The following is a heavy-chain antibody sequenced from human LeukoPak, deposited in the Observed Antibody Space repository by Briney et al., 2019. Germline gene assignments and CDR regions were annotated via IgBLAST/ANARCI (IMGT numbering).Heavy chain of an antibody. D-gene: IGHD6-19*01. J-gene: IGHJ4*02. CDR3: ARGGIQVSGIDEFDY. CDR2: IGIRGDT. Sequence: GGSLRLSCAASGFTFIDYDMHWVRQVIGKGLEWVSAIGIRGDTHYSGSVKGRFTISRENAESSLYLQTNSLRAEATAVYYCARGGIQVSGIDEFDYWGQGTLVTVSS. V-gene: IGHV3-13*01. CDR1: GFTFIDYD.